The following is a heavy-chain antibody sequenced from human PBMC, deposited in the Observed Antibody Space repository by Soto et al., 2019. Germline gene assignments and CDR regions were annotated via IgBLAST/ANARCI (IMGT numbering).Heavy chain of an antibody. CDR1: GYTFTSYA. D-gene: IGHD2-21*01. CDR2: INAGNGNT. J-gene: IGHJ4*02. Sequence: VASVKVSCKASGYTFTSYAMHWVRQAPGQRLEWMGWINAGNGNTKYSQKFQGRVTITRDTSASTAYMELSSLRSEDTAVYYCTTGLSKGYYNFDYWGQGTLVTVSS. CDR3: TTGLSKGYYNFDY. V-gene: IGHV1-3*01.